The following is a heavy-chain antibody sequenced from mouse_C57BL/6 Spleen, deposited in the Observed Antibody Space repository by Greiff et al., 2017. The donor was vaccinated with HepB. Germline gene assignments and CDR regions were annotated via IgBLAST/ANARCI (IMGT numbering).Heavy chain of an antibody. D-gene: IGHD1-1*01. CDR2: IHPSDSDT. J-gene: IGHJ4*01. V-gene: IGHV1-74*01. Sequence: QVHVKQPGAELVKPGASVKVSCKASGYTFTSYWMHWVKQRPGQGLEWIGRIHPSDSDTNYNQKFKGKATLTVDKSSSTAYMQLSSLKAEDSAVYYCAIYYGSSYDYYAMDYWGQGTSVTVSS. CDR3: AIYYGSSYDYYAMDY. CDR1: GYTFTSYW.